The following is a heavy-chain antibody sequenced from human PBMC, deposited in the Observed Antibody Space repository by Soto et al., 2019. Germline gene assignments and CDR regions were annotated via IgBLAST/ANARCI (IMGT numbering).Heavy chain of an antibody. J-gene: IGHJ4*02. CDR2: IIPIFGTA. CDR3: ARDHPGYYDSSGYSYFDY. Sequence: SVKVSCKASGGTFSSYAISWVRQAPGQGLEWMGGIIPIFGTANYAQKFQGRVTITADKSTSTAYMELSSLRSEDTAVYYCARDHPGYYDSSGYSYFDYWGQGTLVTVSS. D-gene: IGHD3-22*01. CDR1: GGTFSSYA. V-gene: IGHV1-69*06.